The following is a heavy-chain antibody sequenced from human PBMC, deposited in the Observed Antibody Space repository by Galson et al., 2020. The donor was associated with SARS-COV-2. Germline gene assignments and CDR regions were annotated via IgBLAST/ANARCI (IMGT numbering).Heavy chain of an antibody. CDR2: ISTRNTYI. CDR1: GFTFSSYT. Sequence: GGSLRLSCAASGFTFSSYTMNWVRQAPGKGLEWVSSISTRNTYIYYADSVKGRFTISRDNARNSLYLQMNSLRAEDTAVYYCATGTAPGIWGQGTLVTVSS. J-gene: IGHJ4*02. D-gene: IGHD6-13*01. V-gene: IGHV3-21*01. CDR3: ATGTAPGI.